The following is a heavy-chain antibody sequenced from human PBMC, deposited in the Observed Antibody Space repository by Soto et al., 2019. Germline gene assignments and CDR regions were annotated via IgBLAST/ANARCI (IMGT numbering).Heavy chain of an antibody. D-gene: IGHD6-13*01. CDR2: IYSGGST. Sequence: WGSLRLSCAASGFTVSSNYMSWVRQAPGKGLEWVSVIYSGGSTYYADSVKGRFTISRDNSKNTLYLQMNSLRAEDTAVYYCARRIAAAGHLDYWGQGTLVTVSS. CDR3: ARRIAAAGHLDY. J-gene: IGHJ4*02. V-gene: IGHV3-66*01. CDR1: GFTVSSNY.